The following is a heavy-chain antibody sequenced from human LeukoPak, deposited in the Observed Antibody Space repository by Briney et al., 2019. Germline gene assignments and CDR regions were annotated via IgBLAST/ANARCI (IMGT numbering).Heavy chain of an antibody. CDR1: RFTFSDYY. CDR2: ISSSSSYT. CDR3: ARLGWATAPLDY. J-gene: IGHJ4*02. Sequence: GGSLRLSCAASRFTFSDYYMSWIRQAPGKGLEWVSYISSSSSYTNYADSVKGRFTISRDNAKNSLYLRMNSLRPEDTAVYYCARLGWATAPLDYWGQGTLVTVSS. D-gene: IGHD5-12*01. V-gene: IGHV3-11*06.